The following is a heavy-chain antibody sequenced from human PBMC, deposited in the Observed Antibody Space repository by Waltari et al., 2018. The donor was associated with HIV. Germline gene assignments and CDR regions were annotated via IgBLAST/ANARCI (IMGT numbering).Heavy chain of an antibody. CDR3: ARPGYLYGMDV. Sequence: QLQLQESGPGLVKPSETLSLTCTVSGGSLSSSSYYWGWIRQPPGKGLEWIGSIYYSGSTYYNPSLKSRVTISVDTSKNQFSLKLSSVTAADTAVYYCARPGYLYGMDVWGQGTTVTVSS. V-gene: IGHV4-39*01. CDR1: GGSLSSSSYY. J-gene: IGHJ6*02. D-gene: IGHD1-1*01. CDR2: IYYSGST.